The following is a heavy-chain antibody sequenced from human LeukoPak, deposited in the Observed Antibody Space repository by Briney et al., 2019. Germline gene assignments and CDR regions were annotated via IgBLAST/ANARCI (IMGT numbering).Heavy chain of an antibody. CDR2: IIPIFGTA. V-gene: IGHV1-69*01. J-gene: IGHJ4*02. CDR1: GGTFSSYA. D-gene: IGHD3-10*01. CDR3: ARDQYDYGSDPYYFDY. Sequence: SVKVSCKASGGTFSSYAISWVRQAPGQGLEWMGGIIPIFGTANYAQKFQGRVTITADESTSTAYMELSSLRSGDTAVYYCARDQYDYGSDPYYFDYWGQGTLVTVSS.